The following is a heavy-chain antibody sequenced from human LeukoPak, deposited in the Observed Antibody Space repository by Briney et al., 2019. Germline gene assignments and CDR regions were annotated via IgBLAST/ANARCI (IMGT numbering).Heavy chain of an antibody. Sequence: PSETLSLTCAVYGGSFSGYYWSWIRQPPGKGLEWIGEINHSGSTNYNPSLKSRVTISVDTSKNQFSLKLSSVTAADTAVYYCAGEWSRYYFDYWGQGTLVTVSS. D-gene: IGHD1-26*01. J-gene: IGHJ4*02. CDR2: INHSGST. CDR3: AGEWSRYYFDY. CDR1: GGSFSGYY. V-gene: IGHV4-34*01.